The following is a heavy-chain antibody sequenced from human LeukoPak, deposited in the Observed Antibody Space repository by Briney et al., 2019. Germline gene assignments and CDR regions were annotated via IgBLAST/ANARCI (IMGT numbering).Heavy chain of an antibody. CDR3: ALAQYSSGLSHPGVYYYYMDV. J-gene: IGHJ6*03. V-gene: IGHV1-69*05. Sequence: VASVKVSCRASGGTFSSYAISWVRQAPGQGLEWMGGIIPIFGTANYAQKFQGRVTITTDESTSTAYMELSSLRSEDTAVYYCALAQYSSGLSHPGVYYYYMDVWGKGTTVTVSS. CDR1: GGTFSSYA. D-gene: IGHD6-19*01. CDR2: IIPIFGTA.